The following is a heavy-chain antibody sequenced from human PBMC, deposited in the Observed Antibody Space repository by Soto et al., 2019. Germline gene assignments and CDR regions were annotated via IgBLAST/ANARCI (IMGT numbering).Heavy chain of an antibody. CDR1: GYTLTELS. Sequence: ASVKVSCKVSGYTLTELSMHWVRQAPGKGLEWMGGFDPEDGETIYAQKFQGRVTMTEDTSTDTAYMELSSLRSEDTAVYYCATLYLPIVPAAIYADYWGQGTQVTVSS. CDR2: FDPEDGET. V-gene: IGHV1-24*01. CDR3: ATLYLPIVPAAIYADY. J-gene: IGHJ4*02. D-gene: IGHD2-2*01.